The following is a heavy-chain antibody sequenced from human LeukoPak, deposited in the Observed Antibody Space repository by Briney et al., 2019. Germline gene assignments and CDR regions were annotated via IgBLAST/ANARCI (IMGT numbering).Heavy chain of an antibody. Sequence: SETLSLTCTVSGGSISSYYWSWIRQPPGKGLEWIGYIYYSGGTNYNPSLKSRVTISVDTSKNQFSLKLSSVTAADTAVYYCARVLYYDFWSGPYYFDYWGQGTLVTVSS. J-gene: IGHJ4*02. V-gene: IGHV4-59*01. D-gene: IGHD3-3*01. CDR2: IYYSGGT. CDR1: GGSISSYY. CDR3: ARVLYYDFWSGPYYFDY.